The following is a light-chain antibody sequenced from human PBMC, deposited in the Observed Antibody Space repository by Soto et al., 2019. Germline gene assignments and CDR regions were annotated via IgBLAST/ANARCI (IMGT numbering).Light chain of an antibody. CDR1: SRDVGGYNY. CDR3: SSYTSSSIFYV. J-gene: IGLJ1*01. Sequence: QSALTQPASGSGSPGQSITISCTGTSRDVGGYNYVSWYQQHPGKAPKLMIYDVSNRPSGVSNRFSGSKSGNTASLTISGLQAEDEADYYCSSYTSSSIFYVFGTGTKVPVL. V-gene: IGLV2-14*01. CDR2: DVS.